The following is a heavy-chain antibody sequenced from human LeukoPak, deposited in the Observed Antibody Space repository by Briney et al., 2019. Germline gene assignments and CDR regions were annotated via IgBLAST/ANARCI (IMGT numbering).Heavy chain of an antibody. D-gene: IGHD3-22*01. V-gene: IGHV4-59*10. CDR3: ARGKYDTAGYYRLFDY. CDR2: IYSSGNT. Sequence: SETLSLTCVVSGGSIRGYFVNWIRQSAGKGLEWVGRIYSSGNTNYNPSLESRLSMSVETSKNQVSLNLRSVTGADTAVYYCARGKYDTAGYYRLFDYGGQGTLVTVSS. CDR1: GGSIRGYF. J-gene: IGHJ4*02.